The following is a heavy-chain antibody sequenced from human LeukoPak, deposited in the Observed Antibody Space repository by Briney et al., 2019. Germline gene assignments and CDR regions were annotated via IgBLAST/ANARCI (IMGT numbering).Heavy chain of an antibody. CDR2: IYYSGST. J-gene: IGHJ4*02. CDR1: LRSIRNNNYY. Sequence: SETLCLTRSASLRSIRNNNYYWGWIRQPPGKGLEWIGSIYYSGSTYYNPSLKSRVTISVDTSKNQFSLKLSSVSSVKPSAVSCVYSSPEVGWLVSGNFDYWGQGTLVTVSS. V-gene: IGHV4-39*01. CDR3: VYSSPEVGWLVSGNFDY. D-gene: IGHD6-19*01.